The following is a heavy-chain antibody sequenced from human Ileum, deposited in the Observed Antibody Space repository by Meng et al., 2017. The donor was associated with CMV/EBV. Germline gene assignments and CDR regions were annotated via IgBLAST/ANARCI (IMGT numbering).Heavy chain of an antibody. Sequence: QITLKESGPPLVKPPQSLTLTCTFSGFSLSTDGVGVGWIRQPPGKALEWLALVYWDDDKHYSPSLTSRVTVTKDTSENLVFLTLTNMDAVDTGTYYCAYRRGGGSGWNWFGPWGQGILVTVSS. J-gene: IGHJ5*02. CDR3: AYRRGGGSGWNWFGP. CDR1: GFSLSTDGVG. CDR2: VYWDDDK. V-gene: IGHV2-5*02. D-gene: IGHD6-19*01.